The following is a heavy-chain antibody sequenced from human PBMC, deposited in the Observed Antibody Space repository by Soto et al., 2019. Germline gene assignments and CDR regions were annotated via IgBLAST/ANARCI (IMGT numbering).Heavy chain of an antibody. CDR3: AHSLTMLRGVTYSYYGMDV. J-gene: IGHJ6*02. CDR2: VYWDDDK. V-gene: IGHV2-5*02. CDR1: GFSISTSGVG. Sequence: QITLKESGPTLVKPTQTLTLTCTFSGFSISTSGVGVGWIRLPPRKALEWLALVYWDDDKHYSPSMKSRLTITKNTSKIQVVSTMTHMDAVDTDTYYWAHSLTMLRGVTYSYYGMDVWGQVTTVTVSS. D-gene: IGHD3-10*01.